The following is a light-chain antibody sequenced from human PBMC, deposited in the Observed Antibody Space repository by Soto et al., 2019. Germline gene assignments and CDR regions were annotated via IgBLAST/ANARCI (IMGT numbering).Light chain of an antibody. J-gene: IGKJ1*01. V-gene: IGKV1-5*03. CDR2: KAS. CDR3: QQYNAYPWT. CDR1: QSISSW. Sequence: DNQMTQSPSTLSASVGDRVTITCRASQSISSWLAWYQQKPGKAPKLLIYKASTLESGVPSNFSGSGSGTEFSLTISSLQPEDFATYYCQQYNAYPWTFGQGTKVDIK.